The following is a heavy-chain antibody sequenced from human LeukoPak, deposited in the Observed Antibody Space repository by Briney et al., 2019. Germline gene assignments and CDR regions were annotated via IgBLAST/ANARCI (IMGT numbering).Heavy chain of an antibody. D-gene: IGHD6-6*01. CDR2: ISYDGSNK. J-gene: IGHJ4*02. CDR3: ARDPTPESSSSLDY. CDR1: GFTFSIYA. Sequence: GGSLRLSCAASGFTFSIYAMDWVRQAPGKGLEWVAVISYDGSNKYYADSVKGRFTISRDNAKNSLYLQMNSLRAEDTAVYYCARDPTPESSSSLDYWGQGTLVTVSS. V-gene: IGHV3-30-3*01.